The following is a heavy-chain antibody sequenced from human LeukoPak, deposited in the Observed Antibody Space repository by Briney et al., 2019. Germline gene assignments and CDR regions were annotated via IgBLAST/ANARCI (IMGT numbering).Heavy chain of an antibody. D-gene: IGHD3-10*01. CDR2: ISSGGSNT. Sequence: GGSLRLSCAASGFTSNNYAVSWVRQAPGKGLEWVSAISSGGSNTYYADSVKGRFTISRDNSKSTLYLQMNSLRAEDTAVYYCAKRSSQSYSLDYWGQGILVTVSP. CDR3: AKRSSQSYSLDY. J-gene: IGHJ4*02. V-gene: IGHV3-23*01. CDR1: GFTSNNYA.